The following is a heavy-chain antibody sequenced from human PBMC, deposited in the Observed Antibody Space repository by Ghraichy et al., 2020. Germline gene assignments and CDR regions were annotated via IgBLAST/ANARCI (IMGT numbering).Heavy chain of an antibody. D-gene: IGHD3-3*01. CDR3: AKDWGFLELYYYFDY. Sequence: GGSLRLSCAASGFTFSNYDMHWVRQAPGKGLEWVAVISYDGSNKYYADSVKGRFTISRDNSKNTLYLQMNSLRAEDTAVYYCAKDWGFLELYYYFDYWGQGTLVTVSS. V-gene: IGHV3-30*18. CDR1: GFTFSNYD. CDR2: ISYDGSNK. J-gene: IGHJ4*02.